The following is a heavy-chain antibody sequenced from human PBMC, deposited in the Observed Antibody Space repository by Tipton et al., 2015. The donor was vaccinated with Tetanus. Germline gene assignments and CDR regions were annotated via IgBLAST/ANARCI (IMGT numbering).Heavy chain of an antibody. J-gene: IGHJ4*02. CDR1: GGSINSSRHF. D-gene: IGHD7-27*01. V-gene: IGHV4-61*05. CDR2: IYYSGST. CDR3: ARIRQVGKPGPFFDY. Sequence: TLSLTCSVSGGSINSSRHFWAWIRQPPGKGLEWIGYIYYSGSTNYNPSLRSRVTISVDTSKNQFSLKLSSVTAADTAVYYCARIRQVGKPGPFFDYWGQGTLVTVSS.